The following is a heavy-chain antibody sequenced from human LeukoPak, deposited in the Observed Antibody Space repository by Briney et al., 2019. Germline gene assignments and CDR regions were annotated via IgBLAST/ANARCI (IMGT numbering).Heavy chain of an antibody. J-gene: IGHJ6*02. Sequence: PGGSLRLSCAASGFTDSSNYMSWVRQAPGKGLEWVSVIYSGGSTHYADSVKGRFTISRDNSKNTVHLQMISLRAEDTAVYYCARDYYGSGSYYKGYYYYYYGMDVWGQGTTVTVSS. CDR2: IYSGGST. D-gene: IGHD3-10*01. CDR1: GFTDSSNY. V-gene: IGHV3-53*01. CDR3: ARDYYGSGSYYKGYYYYYYGMDV.